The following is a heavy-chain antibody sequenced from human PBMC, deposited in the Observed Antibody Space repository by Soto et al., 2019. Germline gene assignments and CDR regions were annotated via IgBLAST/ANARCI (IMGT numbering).Heavy chain of an antibody. CDR3: TTDIWGSYRHNY. CDR2: IRSETDGGPT. Sequence: EVQLVESGGGLVKPGGSLRLSCAASGFTFSNVWMSWVRQAPGKGLEWVGRIRSETDGGPTDYAAPVKGRFTISRDDSKNTLYLQMNSLKTEDTAVYYCTTDIWGSYRHNYWGQGTPVTVSS. V-gene: IGHV3-15*01. J-gene: IGHJ4*02. D-gene: IGHD3-16*02. CDR1: GFTFSNVW.